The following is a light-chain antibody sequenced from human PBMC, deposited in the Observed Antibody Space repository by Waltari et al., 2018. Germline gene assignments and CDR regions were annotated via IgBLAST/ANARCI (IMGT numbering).Light chain of an antibody. V-gene: IGKV1-9*01. CDR1: QGISSY. J-gene: IGKJ1*01. CDR3: QQYGSSPPWT. CDR2: AAS. Sequence: IQLTQSPSSLSASVGDRVTITCRASQGISSYLAWYQQKPGKAPRLLIYAASTLQSGVPSRFSGSESGTDFTLTISRLEPEDFAVYYCQQYGSSPPWTFGQGTKVEIK.